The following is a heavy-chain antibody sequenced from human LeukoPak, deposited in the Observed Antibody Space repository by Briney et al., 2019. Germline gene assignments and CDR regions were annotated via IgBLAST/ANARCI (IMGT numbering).Heavy chain of an antibody. Sequence: GRSLRLSCAASGFTFSSYSMNSVRQPPGKWLEWISYISRRSTPIYYADSVKGRFTISRDNSKNTLYLQMNSLRAEDTAVYYCAKLGQLWLLSYFDYWGQGTLVTVSS. D-gene: IGHD5-18*01. CDR2: ISRRSTPI. CDR1: GFTFSSYS. CDR3: AKLGQLWLLSYFDY. V-gene: IGHV3-48*01. J-gene: IGHJ4*02.